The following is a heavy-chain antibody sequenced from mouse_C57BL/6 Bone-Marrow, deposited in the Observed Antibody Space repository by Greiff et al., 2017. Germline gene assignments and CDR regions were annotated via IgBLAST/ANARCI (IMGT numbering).Heavy chain of an antibody. V-gene: IGHV5-6*01. CDR1: GFTFSSYG. CDR2: ISSGGSYT. Sequence: VQLQQSGGDLVKPGGSLKLSCAASGFTFSSYGMSWVRQTPDKRLEWVATISSGGSYTYYPDSVKGRFTISRDNAKNTLYLQMSSLKSEDTAMYYCARQFSYSNYDYFDYWGQGTTRTVSS. D-gene: IGHD2-5*01. J-gene: IGHJ2*01. CDR3: ARQFSYSNYDYFDY.